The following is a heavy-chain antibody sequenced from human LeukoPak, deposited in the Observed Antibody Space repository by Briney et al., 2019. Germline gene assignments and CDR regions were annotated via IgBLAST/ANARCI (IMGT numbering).Heavy chain of an antibody. D-gene: IGHD5-24*01. CDR2: INPNSGGT. CDR3: ASGREVEMATMDLSY. Sequence: ASVNVSCMASGYTFTGYYMHWVRQAPGQGREWMGWINPNSGGTNYAQKFQGRVTLTRDTSISTAYMELSRLRSDDTAVYYYASGREVEMATMDLSYWGQGTLVTVSS. CDR1: GYTFTGYY. V-gene: IGHV1-2*02. J-gene: IGHJ4*02.